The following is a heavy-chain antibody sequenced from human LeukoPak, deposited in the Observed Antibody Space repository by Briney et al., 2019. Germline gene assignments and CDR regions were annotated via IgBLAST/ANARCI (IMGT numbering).Heavy chain of an antibody. V-gene: IGHV4-59*01. CDR1: GVSISSYY. CDR2: IYHSGST. CDR3: ALTISVAGSNWFDP. Sequence: SETLSLTCTVSGVSISSYYWSWIRQPPGKGLEWIGYIYHSGSTNYNPSLKSRVTISVDTSKKQFSLKLSSVTAADTAVYYCALTISVAGSNWFDPWGQGTLVTVSS. J-gene: IGHJ5*02. D-gene: IGHD6-19*01.